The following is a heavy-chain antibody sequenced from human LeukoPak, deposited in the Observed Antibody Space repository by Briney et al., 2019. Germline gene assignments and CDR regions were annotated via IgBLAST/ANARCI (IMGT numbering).Heavy chain of an antibody. CDR2: IRYDGSNK. CDR1: GFTFSSYG. Sequence: GSLRLSCAASGFTFSSYGMHWVRQAPGKGLEWVAFIRYDGSNKYYADSVKGRFTISRDNSKNTLYLQMNSLRAEDMAVYYCAKDVGDCGDYVPPSFDYWGQGTLVTVSS. J-gene: IGHJ4*02. CDR3: AKDVGDCGDYVPPSFDY. D-gene: IGHD4-17*01. V-gene: IGHV3-30*02.